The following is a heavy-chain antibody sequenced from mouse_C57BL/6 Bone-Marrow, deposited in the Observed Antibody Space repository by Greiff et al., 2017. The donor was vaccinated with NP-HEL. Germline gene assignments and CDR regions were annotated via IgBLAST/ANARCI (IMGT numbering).Heavy chain of an antibody. D-gene: IGHD2-4*01. Sequence: EVQLQQSGPELVKPGASVKISCKASGYSFTGYYMHWVKQSSEKSLEWIGEINPSTGGTSYNQKFKGKATLTVDKSSSTAYMQLKSLTSEDSAVYYCARKGDPIYYDYVGYWGQGTTLTVSS. CDR1: GYSFTGYY. CDR2: INPSTGGT. CDR3: ARKGDPIYYDYVGY. V-gene: IGHV1-43*01. J-gene: IGHJ2*01.